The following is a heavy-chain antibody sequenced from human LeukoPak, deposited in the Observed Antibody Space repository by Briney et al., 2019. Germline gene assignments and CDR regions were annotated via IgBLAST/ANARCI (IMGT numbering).Heavy chain of an antibody. CDR2: INHSGST. Sequence: SETLSLTCAVYGGSFSGYYWSWIRQPPGEGLEWIGEINHSGSTNYNPSLKSRVTISVDTSKNQFSLKLSSVTAADTAVYYCARVVGYGGYLRPGAFDIWGQGTMVTVSS. D-gene: IGHD4-17*01. V-gene: IGHV4-34*01. J-gene: IGHJ3*02. CDR1: GGSFSGYY. CDR3: ARVVGYGGYLRPGAFDI.